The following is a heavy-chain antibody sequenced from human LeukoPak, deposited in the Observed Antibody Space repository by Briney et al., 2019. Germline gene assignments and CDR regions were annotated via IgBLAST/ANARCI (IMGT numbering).Heavy chain of an antibody. V-gene: IGHV3-33*01. J-gene: IGHJ4*02. CDR2: IWYDGSNK. D-gene: IGHD5-12*01. Sequence: PGRSLRLSCAASGFTFSSYGMHWVRQAPGKGLEWVAVIWYDGSNKYYADSVKGRFTISRDNSKNTLYLQMNSLRAEYTAVYYCPRELGAGADSGFVWGQGTLVTVSS. CDR1: GFTFSSYG. CDR3: PRELGAGADSGFV.